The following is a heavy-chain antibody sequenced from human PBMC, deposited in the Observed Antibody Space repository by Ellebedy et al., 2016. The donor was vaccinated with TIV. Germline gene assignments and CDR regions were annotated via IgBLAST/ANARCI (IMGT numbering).Heavy chain of an antibody. J-gene: IGHJ3*02. D-gene: IGHD3-10*01. CDR3: PRVNGSGRYAFDI. Sequence: PGGSLRLSCAASGFTFGSYSMNWVRQAPGKGLEWVSYISSSGSTIYYADSVKGRFTISRDNAKNSLYLQMDSLRAEDTAVYYCPRVNGSGRYAFDIWGQGTTVTVSS. CDR2: ISSSGSTI. V-gene: IGHV3-48*04. CDR1: GFTFGSYS.